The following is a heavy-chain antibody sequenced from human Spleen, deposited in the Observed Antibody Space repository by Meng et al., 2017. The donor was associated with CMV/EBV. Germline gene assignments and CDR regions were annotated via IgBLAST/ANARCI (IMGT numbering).Heavy chain of an antibody. D-gene: IGHD1-14*01. Sequence: QITLKESGPTLVKPTQTLTLTCTFSGFSLSTSGVGVGWIRQPPGKALEWLALIYWDDDKYYIPSLQSRLTVTKHTPKNQVVLTLTNVDPVDTATYYCAHLPGDWGQGTLVTVS. CDR3: AHLPGD. CDR2: IYWDDDK. V-gene: IGHV2-5*02. CDR1: GFSLSTSGVG. J-gene: IGHJ4*02.